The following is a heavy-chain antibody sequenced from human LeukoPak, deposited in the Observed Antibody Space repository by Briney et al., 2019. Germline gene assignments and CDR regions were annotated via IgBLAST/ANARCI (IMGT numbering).Heavy chain of an antibody. J-gene: IGHJ6*02. CDR1: GFTFSSYA. V-gene: IGHV3-23*01. D-gene: IGHD5-12*01. CDR3: ARYSGYDNYYYYGMDV. CDR2: VSGSGGGT. Sequence: GGSLRLSCAASGFTFSSYAMTWVRQAPGKGLEWVSSVSGSGGGTYYADSVKGRFTISRDNAKNTLYLQMNSLRAEDTAVYYCARYSGYDNYYYYGMDVWGQGTTVTVSS.